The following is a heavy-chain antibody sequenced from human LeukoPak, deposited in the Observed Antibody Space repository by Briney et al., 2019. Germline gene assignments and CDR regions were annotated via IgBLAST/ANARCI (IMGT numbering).Heavy chain of an antibody. V-gene: IGHV1-18*01. CDR3: AVLSDGAYCGGDCFYLDS. CDR2: ISAYNGNT. Sequence: ASVKVSCKASGYSFTSYGITWVRQAPGQGLEWMGWISAYNGNTNYAQKFQGRVTMTTDTSTGTGYMELSSLRSEDSAVYYCAVLSDGAYCGGDCFYLDSWGQGTLVAVST. CDR1: GYSFTSYG. D-gene: IGHD2-21*02. J-gene: IGHJ5*01.